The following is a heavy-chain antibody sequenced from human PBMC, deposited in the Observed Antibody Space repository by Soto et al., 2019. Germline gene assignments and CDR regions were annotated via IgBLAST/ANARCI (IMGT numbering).Heavy chain of an antibody. CDR3: ARSIVDWLLPYYYYGMDV. CDR2: INPSGGST. J-gene: IGHJ6*02. Sequence: ASVKVSCKASGYTFTSYYMHWVRQAPGQGLEWMGIINPSGGSTSYAQKFQGRVTMTRDTSTSTVYMELSSLRSEDTAVYYCARSIVDWLLPYYYYGMDVWGQGTTVTGSS. D-gene: IGHD3-9*01. CDR1: GYTFTSYY. V-gene: IGHV1-46*01.